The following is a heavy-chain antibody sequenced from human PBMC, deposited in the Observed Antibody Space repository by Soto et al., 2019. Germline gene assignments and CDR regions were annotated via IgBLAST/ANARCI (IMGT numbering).Heavy chain of an antibody. CDR3: VGASGVNPVDY. CDR2: ISSAGSAT. Sequence: GGSLRLSCATSGFTFSSFEMNWVRQAPGKGLEWVSYISSAGSATFYADSVKGRFTISRDNAKNSLFLQMNSLSAEDTALYYCVGASGVNPVDYWGQGTLVTVSS. CDR1: GFTFSSFE. D-gene: IGHD3-10*01. V-gene: IGHV3-48*03. J-gene: IGHJ4*02.